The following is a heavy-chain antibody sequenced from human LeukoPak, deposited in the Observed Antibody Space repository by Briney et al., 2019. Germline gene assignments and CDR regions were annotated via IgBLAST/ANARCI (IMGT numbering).Heavy chain of an antibody. V-gene: IGHV4-34*01. D-gene: IGHD3-22*01. CDR1: GGSFSGYY. Sequence: NSSETLSLTCAVYGGSFSGYYWSWIRQPPGKGLEWIGEISHSGSTNYNPSLKSRVTISVDTSKNQFSLKLSSVTAADTAVYYCARGFGYYDSSGSQPHWYFDLWGRGTLVTVSS. J-gene: IGHJ2*01. CDR2: ISHSGST. CDR3: ARGFGYYDSSGSQPHWYFDL.